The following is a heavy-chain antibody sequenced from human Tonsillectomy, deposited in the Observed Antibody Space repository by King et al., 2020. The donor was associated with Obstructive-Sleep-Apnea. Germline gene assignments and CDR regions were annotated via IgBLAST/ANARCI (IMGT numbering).Heavy chain of an antibody. D-gene: IGHD5-12*01. V-gene: IGHV3-33*01. Sequence: VQLVESGGGVVQPGRSLRLSCAASGFTFSSYGMHWVRQAPGKGPEWVAVIWYDGSNKYYADSVKGRFTISRDNSKNTLYLQMNSLRAEDTAVYYCAREGRYSGYDLDYWGQGTLVTVSS. CDR3: AREGRYSGYDLDY. CDR2: IWYDGSNK. J-gene: IGHJ4*02. CDR1: GFTFSSYG.